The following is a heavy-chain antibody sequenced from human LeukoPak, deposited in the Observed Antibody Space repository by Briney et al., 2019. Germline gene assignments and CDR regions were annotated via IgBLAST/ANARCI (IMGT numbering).Heavy chain of an antibody. V-gene: IGHV3-48*02. CDR2: ISTSSSPT. CDR1: GFTFSTYT. J-gene: IGHJ4*02. Sequence: GGSLRLSCAASGFTFSTYTMNWVRQAPGKGLEWVSYISTSSSPTYYADSVKGRFTISRDNAKNSLYLQMNSLRDEDTAVYYCARVGTYPDWWGQGTLLTVSS. D-gene: IGHD1-26*01. CDR3: ARVGTYPDW.